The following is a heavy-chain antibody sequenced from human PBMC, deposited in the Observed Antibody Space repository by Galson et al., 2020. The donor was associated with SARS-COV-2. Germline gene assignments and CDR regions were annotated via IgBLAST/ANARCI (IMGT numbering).Heavy chain of an antibody. Sequence: SQTLSLTCTVSGGSISSYYWSWIRQPPGKGLERIGYIYYSGSTNYNPSLKSRVTISVDTSKNQFSLKLSSVTAAYTAVYYCARDYPVVGATGGFDYWGQGTLVTVSS. CDR3: ARDYPVVGATGGFDY. CDR2: IYYSGST. J-gene: IGHJ4*02. D-gene: IGHD1-26*01. V-gene: IGHV4-59*01. CDR1: GGSISSYY.